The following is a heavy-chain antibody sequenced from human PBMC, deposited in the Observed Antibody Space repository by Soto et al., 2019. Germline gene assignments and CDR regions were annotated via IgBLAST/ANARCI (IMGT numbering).Heavy chain of an antibody. V-gene: IGHV3-7*01. CDR1: GFTFSTYW. J-gene: IGHJ4*02. CDR2: IKQDGSKK. D-gene: IGHD2-15*01. CDR3: ARGSCSGGTCYAIFFDC. Sequence: EVQLVESGGGLVQPGGSLRLSCAASGFTFSTYWMSWVRQAPGKGLEWVANIKQDGSKKYYVDSVKGRFTISRDNAENSLSLQMNSLRVEDTAVYYCARGSCSGGTCYAIFFDCWGQGTLVTVSS.